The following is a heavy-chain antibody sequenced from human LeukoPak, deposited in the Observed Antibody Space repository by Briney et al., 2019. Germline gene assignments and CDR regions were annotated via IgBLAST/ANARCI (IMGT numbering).Heavy chain of an antibody. CDR2: ISSSSNYT. CDR1: GFTFSSLN. Sequence: GGSLRLSCAASGFTFSSLNMNCVRHAPGKGREWGASISSSSNYTYYADSVKGRFTISRDNAKNSLYLQMNSLRAEDTAVYYCARVWGYGGYSWGQGTLVTVSS. CDR3: ARVWGYGGYS. D-gene: IGHD5-12*01. V-gene: IGHV3-21*01. J-gene: IGHJ4*02.